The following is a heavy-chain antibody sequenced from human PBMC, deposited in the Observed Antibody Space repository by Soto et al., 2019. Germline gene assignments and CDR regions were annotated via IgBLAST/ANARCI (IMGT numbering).Heavy chain of an antibody. CDR2: IIPIFGTA. CDR1: GGTFSSYA. V-gene: IGHV1-69*06. D-gene: IGHD6-13*01. Sequence: QVQLVQSGAEVKKPGSSVKVSCKASGGTFSSYAISWVRQAPGQGLEWMGGIIPIFGTANYAQKFQGRVTITADKSTSTAHMELSSLRSEDTAVYYCASRSRFSSWGGGSDGMDVWGQGTTVTVSS. J-gene: IGHJ6*02. CDR3: ASRSRFSSWGGGSDGMDV.